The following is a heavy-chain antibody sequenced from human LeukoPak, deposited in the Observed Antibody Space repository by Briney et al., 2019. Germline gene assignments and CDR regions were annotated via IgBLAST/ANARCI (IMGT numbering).Heavy chain of an antibody. CDR2: MKEDGSQK. D-gene: IGHD3-3*01. Sequence: GGSLRLSCAASGFTFSSYWMSWVRQAPGKGLEWVANMKEDGSQKDYVDSVKGRFTISRDNTKNSLHLQMNNLRAEDTAVYYCGYFWCGYFDYWGRGTLVTVSS. V-gene: IGHV3-7*01. J-gene: IGHJ4*02. CDR3: GYFWCGYFDY. CDR1: GFTFSSYW.